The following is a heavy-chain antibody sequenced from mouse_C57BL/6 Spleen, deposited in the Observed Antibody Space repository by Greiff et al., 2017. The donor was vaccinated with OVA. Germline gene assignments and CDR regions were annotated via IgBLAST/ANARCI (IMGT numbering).Heavy chain of an antibody. D-gene: IGHD2-2*01. CDR3: AREEGYDQAWVAY. J-gene: IGHJ3*01. V-gene: IGHV1-82*01. Sequence: VQLQQSGPELVKPGASVKISCKASGYAFSSSWMTWVKQRPGKGLEWIGRIYPGDGDTNYNGKFKGKATLTADKSSSTAYMQLSSLTSEDSAVYFCAREEGYDQAWVAYWGQGTLVTVSA. CDR1: GYAFSSSW. CDR2: IYPGDGDT.